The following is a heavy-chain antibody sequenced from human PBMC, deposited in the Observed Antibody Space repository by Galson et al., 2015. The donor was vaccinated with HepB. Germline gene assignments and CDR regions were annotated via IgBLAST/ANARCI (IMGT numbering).Heavy chain of an antibody. CDR3: ASSYINYGDYGGYPFDY. V-gene: IGHV1-3*01. CDR2: INAGNGNT. J-gene: IGHJ4*02. Sequence: SVKVSCKASGYTFTSYAMHWVRQAPGQRLEWMGWINAGNGNTKYSQKFQGRVTITRDTSASTAYMELSSLRSEDTAVYYCASSYINYGDYGGYPFDYWGQGTLVTVSS. D-gene: IGHD4-17*01. CDR1: GYTFTSYA.